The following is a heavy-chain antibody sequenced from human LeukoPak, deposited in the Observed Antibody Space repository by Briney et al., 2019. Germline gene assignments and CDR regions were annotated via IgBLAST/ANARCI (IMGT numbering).Heavy chain of an antibody. Sequence: ASVKVSCKASGYTFTSYGISWVRQAPGQGLEWMGWISAYNGNTNYAQKLQGRVTMTTDTSTSTAYMELRSLRSDDTAVYYCARDSKLGYCSSTSCYSGVAGPLIDYWGQGTLVTVSS. CDR3: ARDSKLGYCSSTSCYSGVAGPLIDY. J-gene: IGHJ4*02. CDR2: ISAYNGNT. D-gene: IGHD2-2*01. V-gene: IGHV1-18*01. CDR1: GYTFTSYG.